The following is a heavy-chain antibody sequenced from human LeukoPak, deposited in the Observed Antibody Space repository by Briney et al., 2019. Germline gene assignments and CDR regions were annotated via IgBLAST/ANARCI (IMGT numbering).Heavy chain of an antibody. CDR1: GFTFSSYA. CDR3: ARQQYSTSSCDS. Sequence: GSLRLSCAASGFTFSSYAMSWIRQPPGKGLEWVGNIYYSGSSYYNPSLKSRVTVSVDTAKNQFSLKLSSVTAADTAVYYCARQQYSTSSCDSWGQGTLVTVST. V-gene: IGHV4-59*01. CDR2: IYYSGSS. J-gene: IGHJ4*02. D-gene: IGHD6-6*01.